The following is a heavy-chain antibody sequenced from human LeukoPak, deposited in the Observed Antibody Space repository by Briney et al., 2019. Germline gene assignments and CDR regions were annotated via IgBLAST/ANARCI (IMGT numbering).Heavy chain of an antibody. CDR2: ISGSGRST. V-gene: IGHV3-23*01. CDR3: ATTRYNYGYYFDY. D-gene: IGHD3-10*01. Sequence: GGSLRLSCAASEFTFSSYAMNWVRQAPGKGLEWVSAISGSGRSTFYADSVKGRFTISRDNSKNTLNLQMNSLRVEDTAVYYCATTRYNYGYYFDYWGQGTLVTVSS. CDR1: EFTFSSYA. J-gene: IGHJ4*02.